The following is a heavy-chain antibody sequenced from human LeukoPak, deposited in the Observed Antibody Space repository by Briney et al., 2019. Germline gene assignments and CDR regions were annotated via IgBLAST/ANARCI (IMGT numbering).Heavy chain of an antibody. D-gene: IGHD6-13*01. Sequence: GGSLRLSCAVAGFTFSTYWMSWVRQAPGKGLEWVATIRQDGSEKHYVDSVEGRFTISRDNAQNSLYLQMHSLGVEDTAVYYCGRGCGKSSCPYYLDSWGQGTLVTVSS. J-gene: IGHJ4*02. CDR2: IRQDGSEK. CDR3: GRGCGKSSCPYYLDS. V-gene: IGHV3-7*01. CDR1: GFTFSTYW.